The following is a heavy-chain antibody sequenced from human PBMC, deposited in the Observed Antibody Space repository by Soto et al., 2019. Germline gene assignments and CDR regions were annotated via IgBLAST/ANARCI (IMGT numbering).Heavy chain of an antibody. V-gene: IGHV3-13*01. CDR1: GFTFSNYD. J-gene: IGHJ4*02. D-gene: IGHD1-1*01. Sequence: EVHLVESGGGLVQPGGSLRLSCEGSGFTFSNYDIHWVRQATGKGLEWVSGIGTLADTFYGDSVKGRFTISRENGKNSVYLQMNSLTAEDTAVYYCARGRFYNLDFVEKNLDSWGQGTLVTVSS. CDR3: ARGRFYNLDFVEKNLDS. CDR2: IGTLADT.